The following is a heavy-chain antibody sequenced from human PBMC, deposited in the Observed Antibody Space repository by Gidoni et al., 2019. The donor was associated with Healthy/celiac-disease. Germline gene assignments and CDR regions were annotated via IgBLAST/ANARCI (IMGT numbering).Heavy chain of an antibody. J-gene: IGHJ3*02. V-gene: IGHV3-23*01. CDR2: ISGSGGRT. D-gene: IGHD3-16*01. CDR3: AKAPLPLGVEAFDI. Sequence: VQLLESGGGLVQPGGSLRLSCAASGFPFSSYAMSWVRQAPGKGREWVSAISGSGGRTYYADSVKGRFTISRDNSKNTLYLQMNSLRAEDTAVYYCAKAPLPLGVEAFDIWGQGTMVTVSS. CDR1: GFPFSSYA.